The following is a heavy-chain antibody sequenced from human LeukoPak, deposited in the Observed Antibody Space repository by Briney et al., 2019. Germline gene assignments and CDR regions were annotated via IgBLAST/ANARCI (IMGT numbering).Heavy chain of an antibody. CDR3: ARDHYHKIHSVMVTAPDY. V-gene: IGHV1-46*01. D-gene: IGHD2-21*02. CDR1: GYTFTSYY. J-gene: IGHJ4*02. CDR2: INPTGGST. Sequence: ASVKVSCKASGYTFTSYYMHWVRQAPGEGLEWMGIINPTGGSTSYAQKFQGRVTMTRDTSTSTVYMELGSLRSEDTAVYYCARDHYHKIHSVMVTAPDYWGQGTLVIVSS.